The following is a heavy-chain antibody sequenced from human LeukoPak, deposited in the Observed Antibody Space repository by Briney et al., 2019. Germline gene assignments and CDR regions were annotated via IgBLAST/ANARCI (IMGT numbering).Heavy chain of an antibody. CDR2: ISDSGGST. Sequence: PGGSLRLSSAVSGITLSNYGMSWVRQAPGKGREWVTGISDSGGSTNYADSVKGRFTISRDNPKNTLYLQMNSLRAEDTAVYFCAKRGVVIRVILVGFHKAAYYFESWGQGALVTVSS. CDR3: AKRGVVIRVILVGFHKAAYYFES. J-gene: IGHJ4*02. D-gene: IGHD3/OR15-3a*01. CDR1: GITLSNYG. V-gene: IGHV3-23*01.